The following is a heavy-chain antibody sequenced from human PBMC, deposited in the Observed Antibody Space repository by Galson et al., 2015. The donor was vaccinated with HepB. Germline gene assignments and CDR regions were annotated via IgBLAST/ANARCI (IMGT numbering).Heavy chain of an antibody. CDR2: IWFDGTNK. CDR1: GFSFSSHG. CDR3: VREATMVTGFDL. J-gene: IGHJ5*02. Sequence: SLRLSCAASGFSFSSHGMHWVRQAPGKGLEWVAVIWFDGTNKYYEDSVKGRFTISRDNSRNTMYLQMSSLGAEDTAVYYCVREATMVTGFDLWGQGTLVTVSS. D-gene: IGHD3-10*01. V-gene: IGHV3-33*08.